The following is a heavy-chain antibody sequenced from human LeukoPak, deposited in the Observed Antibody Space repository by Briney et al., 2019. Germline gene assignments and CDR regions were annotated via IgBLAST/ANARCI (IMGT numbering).Heavy chain of an antibody. CDR1: GGTFHSYA. CDR2: IIPIFGKA. V-gene: IGHV1-69*05. Sequence: SVKVSCKHSGGTFHSYALSWVRQAPGQGLEWMGRIIPIFGKANYAQKLQGRIQITTDHSTSTVSMELSILSSDDTAVYYCARGRSGGSPHFDYWGQGTLVTVSS. D-gene: IGHD2-15*01. CDR3: ARGRSGGSPHFDY. J-gene: IGHJ4*02.